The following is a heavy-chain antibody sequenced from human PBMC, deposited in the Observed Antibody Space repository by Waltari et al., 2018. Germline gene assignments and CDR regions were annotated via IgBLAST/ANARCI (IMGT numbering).Heavy chain of an antibody. Sequence: QVQLVQSGAEVKKPGSSVKVSCKASGGTFSSYAISWVRQAPGQGLEWMGRIIPIRGIANYGQKFQGRVTITADKSTSTAYMELSSLRSEDTAVYYCARGRDFWSGYQPDYGMDVWGQGTTVTVSS. V-gene: IGHV1-69*09. CDR3: ARGRDFWSGYQPDYGMDV. CDR1: GGTFSSYA. J-gene: IGHJ6*02. CDR2: IIPIRGIA. D-gene: IGHD3-3*01.